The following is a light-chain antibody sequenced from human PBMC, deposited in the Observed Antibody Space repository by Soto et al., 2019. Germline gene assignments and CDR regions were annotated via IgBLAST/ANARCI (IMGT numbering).Light chain of an antibody. J-gene: IGKJ1*01. CDR2: AAS. Sequence: DIQMTQSPSSLSASVGDRVTITCRATESISSKLNWYQQKPGKVPKLLIYAASSLQSGVPSRFSGSGSGSDFTLTIRSLQPEDFATYYCQQSYSTLTWTFGQGTTGDIK. V-gene: IGKV1-39*01. CDR3: QQSYSTLTWT. CDR1: ESISSK.